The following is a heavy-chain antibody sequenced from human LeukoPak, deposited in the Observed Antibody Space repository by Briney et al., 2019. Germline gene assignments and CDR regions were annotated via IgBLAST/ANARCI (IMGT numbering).Heavy chain of an antibody. D-gene: IGHD3-10*01. CDR1: GFTFSSYE. Sequence: GGSLRLSCAASGFTFSSYEMNWVRQAPGKGLEWISYISSSGSSINYADSVKGRFTTSRENAKNSLYLQITSLRAEDTAVYYCARWLYYGSGSYWAYFDYWGQGTLVTVSS. CDR3: ARWLYYGSGSYWAYFDY. J-gene: IGHJ4*02. V-gene: IGHV3-48*03. CDR2: ISSSGSSI.